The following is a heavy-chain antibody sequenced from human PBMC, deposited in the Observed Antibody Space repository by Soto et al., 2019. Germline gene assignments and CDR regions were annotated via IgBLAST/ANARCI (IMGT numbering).Heavy chain of an antibody. Sequence: EVQLVQSGAEVKKPGESLRISCKGSGYSFTSYWISWVRQMPGKGLEWMGRIDPSDSYTNYSPSFQGHVTISADKSISTAYQQWRSLKASDTAMYYCAGQVAIGELLPDYWGQGTLVTVSS. J-gene: IGHJ4*02. D-gene: IGHD3-10*01. CDR3: AGQVAIGELLPDY. CDR2: IDPSDSYT. V-gene: IGHV5-10-1*01. CDR1: GYSFTSYW.